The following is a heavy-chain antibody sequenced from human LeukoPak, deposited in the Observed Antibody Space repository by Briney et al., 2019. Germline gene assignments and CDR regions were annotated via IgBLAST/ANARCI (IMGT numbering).Heavy chain of an antibody. J-gene: IGHJ5*02. D-gene: IGHD3-10*01. V-gene: IGHV4-59*01. CDR2: ISYTGST. CDR1: GGSISPYF. CDR3: ARDDYRGVTNFDP. Sequence: SETLSLTCTVSGGSISPYFWSWIRQPPGKGLEWIGYISYTGSTNYNPSLKSRVTISVNTSKNQFSLQLTSVTAADTAVYYCARDDYRGVTNFDPWGQGTLVTVSS.